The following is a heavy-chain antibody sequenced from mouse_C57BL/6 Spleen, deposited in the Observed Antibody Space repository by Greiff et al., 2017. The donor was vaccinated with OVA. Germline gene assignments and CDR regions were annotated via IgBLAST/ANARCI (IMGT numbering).Heavy chain of an antibody. J-gene: IGHJ2*01. Sequence: QVQLQQPGAELVKPGASVKLSCKASGYTFTSYWMQWVHQRPGQGLEWIGEIDPSDSYTNYNQKFKGKATLTVDTSSSTAYMQLSSLTSEDSAVYYCARRNYYGSSYEDYFDYWGQGTTLTVSS. CDR1: GYTFTSYW. CDR3: ARRNYYGSSYEDYFDY. CDR2: IDPSDSYT. V-gene: IGHV1-50*01. D-gene: IGHD1-1*01.